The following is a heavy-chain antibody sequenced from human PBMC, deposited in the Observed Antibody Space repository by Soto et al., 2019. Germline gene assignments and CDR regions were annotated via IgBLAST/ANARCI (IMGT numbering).Heavy chain of an antibody. V-gene: IGHV3-30-3*01. Sequence: GGSLRLSCAASGFTFSSYAMHWVRQAPGKGLEWVAVISYDGSNKYYADSVKGRFTISRDNSKNTLYLQMNSLRAEDTAVYYCARDGGYCSSTSCYGWDYGMDVWGQGTTVTVSS. J-gene: IGHJ6*02. CDR1: GFTFSSYA. CDR2: ISYDGSNK. D-gene: IGHD2-2*01. CDR3: ARDGGYCSSTSCYGWDYGMDV.